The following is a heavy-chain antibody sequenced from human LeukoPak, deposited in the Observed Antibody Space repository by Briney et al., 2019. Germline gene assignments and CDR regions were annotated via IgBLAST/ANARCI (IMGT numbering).Heavy chain of an antibody. J-gene: IGHJ3*02. D-gene: IGHD1-7*01. Sequence: SETLSLTCTVSGGSISSTSYYWGWIRQPPGKGLEWIGSISYSGTTYYNPSLKSRVTISVDTSKNQFSLKLSSVTAADTAVYYCASGYNWNYSSERAFDIWGQGTMVTVSS. CDR2: ISYSGTT. CDR1: GGSISSTSYY. V-gene: IGHV4-39*07. CDR3: ASGYNWNYSSERAFDI.